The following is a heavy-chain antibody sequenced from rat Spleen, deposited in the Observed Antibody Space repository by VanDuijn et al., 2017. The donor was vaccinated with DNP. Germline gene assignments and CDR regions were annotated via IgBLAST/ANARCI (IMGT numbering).Heavy chain of an antibody. CDR2: ISYDGSSA. D-gene: IGHD5-1*01. CDR3: AIPNY. J-gene: IGHJ2*01. Sequence: EVQLVESGGGLVQPGRSLKLSCAASGFTFSDYNMAWVRQAPKKGLEWVATISYDGSSADYVDSVKGRFTISRDNAKRTLYLQMDSLGSEDKATYYCAIPNYWGQGVMVTVSS. CDR1: GFTFSDYN. V-gene: IGHV5-7*01.